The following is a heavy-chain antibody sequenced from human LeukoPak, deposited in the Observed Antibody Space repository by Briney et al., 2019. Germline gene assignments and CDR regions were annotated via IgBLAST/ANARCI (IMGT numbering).Heavy chain of an antibody. D-gene: IGHD1-26*01. CDR2: FDPEDGET. CDR3: ATPSYGWDFFDF. CDR1: GYTLTELS. Sequence: GASVKVSCKVSGYTLTELSMHWVRQAPGKGLEWMGGFDPEDGETIYAQKFQGRVTMTEDTSTDTAYMELSSLRSEDTAVYYCATPSYGWDFFDFWGQGTLVTVS. J-gene: IGHJ4*01. V-gene: IGHV1-24*01.